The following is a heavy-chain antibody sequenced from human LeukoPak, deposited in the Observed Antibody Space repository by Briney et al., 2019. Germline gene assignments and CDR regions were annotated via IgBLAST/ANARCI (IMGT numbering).Heavy chain of an antibody. D-gene: IGHD2-2*01. CDR2: ISQSGYT. V-gene: IGHV4-38-2*02. J-gene: IGHJ4*02. Sequence: SETLSLTCSVSGYFITSGYFWGWIRQPPGKGPEWIGSISQSGYTYYNPSLKSRVTISVDTSKNQFSLKLSSMTAADTAVYYCARETVYTSGGLYFDYWGPGTLVTVSS. CDR1: GYFITSGYF. CDR3: ARETVYTSGGLYFDY.